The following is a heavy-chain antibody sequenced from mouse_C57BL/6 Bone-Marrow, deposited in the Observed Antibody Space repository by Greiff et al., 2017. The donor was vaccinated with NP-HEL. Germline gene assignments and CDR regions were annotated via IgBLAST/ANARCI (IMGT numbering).Heavy chain of an antibody. CDR2: ISYDGSN. CDR3: ARGGLYHIRFDY. V-gene: IGHV3-6*01. CDR1: GYSITSGYY. J-gene: IGHJ2*01. D-gene: IGHD6-1*01. Sequence: ESGPGLVKPSQSLSLTCSVTGYSITSGYYWNWIRQFPGNKLEWMGYISYDGSNNYNPSLKNRISISRDTSKNQFFLKLNSVTTEDTATYYCARGGLYHIRFDYWGQGTTLTVSS.